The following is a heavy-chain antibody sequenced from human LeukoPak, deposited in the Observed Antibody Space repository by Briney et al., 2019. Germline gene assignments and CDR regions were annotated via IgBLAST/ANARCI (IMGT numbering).Heavy chain of an antibody. CDR1: GYTLTSYY. V-gene: IGHV1-18*04. Sequence: GASVKVSCKVSGYTLTSYYMHWVRQAPGQGLEWMGWISGNNDNPNYGQKLQGRFTVTTDSSTSTAYMELRNLRFDDTAVYYCARDGTSTDDYWGQGTLVTVSS. CDR3: ARDGTSTDDY. J-gene: IGHJ4*02. D-gene: IGHD2-2*01. CDR2: ISGNNDNP.